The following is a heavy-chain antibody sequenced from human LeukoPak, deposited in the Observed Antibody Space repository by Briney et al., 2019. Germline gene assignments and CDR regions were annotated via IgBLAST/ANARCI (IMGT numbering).Heavy chain of an antibody. J-gene: IGHJ4*02. CDR3: ASSTSTPGGFDF. V-gene: IGHV3-66*01. Sequence: GGSLRLSCAASRISDYMIWVRQAPGTGLEWVSVIYTGDNTYYADSVKGRFTISRDNSQRMLYLQMNSLRAEDTSVYYCASSTSTPGGFDFWGQGTLVTVSS. CDR2: IYTGDNT. CDR1: RISDY. D-gene: IGHD2-2*01.